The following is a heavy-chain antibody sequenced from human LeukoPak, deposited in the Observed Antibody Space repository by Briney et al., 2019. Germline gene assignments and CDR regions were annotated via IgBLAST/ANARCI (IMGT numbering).Heavy chain of an antibody. Sequence: SETLSLTCTVSGYSISSGYYWGWIRQPPGKGLEWIGSVYHSGSTYYNPSLKSRVTISVDTSKNQFSLKLSSVTAADTAVYYCARAKGRYCSSTSCGTSWFDPWGQGTLVTVSS. V-gene: IGHV4-38-2*02. CDR1: GYSISSGYY. J-gene: IGHJ5*02. D-gene: IGHD2-2*01. CDR3: ARAKGRYCSSTSCGTSWFDP. CDR2: VYHSGST.